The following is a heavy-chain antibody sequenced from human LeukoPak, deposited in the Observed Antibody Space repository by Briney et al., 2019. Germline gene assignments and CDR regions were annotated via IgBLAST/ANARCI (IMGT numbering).Heavy chain of an antibody. J-gene: IGHJ4*02. CDR2: ISTDGSQT. CDR1: GFTFSNYW. V-gene: IGHV3-74*01. Sequence: GGSLRLSCAASGFTFSNYWMHWVRQAPGKGLMWVSQISTDGSQTFYADSVKGRFTISRDNAKNTLFLQMDSLRPEDTAVYYCVRSLRSADFWGQGALVTVSS. CDR3: VRSLRSADF.